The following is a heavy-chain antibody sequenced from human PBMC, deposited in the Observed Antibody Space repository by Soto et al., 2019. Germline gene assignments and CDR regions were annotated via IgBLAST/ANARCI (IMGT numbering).Heavy chain of an antibody. Sequence: QVQLVQSGAEVKKPGSSVKVSCKASVGTFSSYTISWVRQAPGQGLEWMGRIIPILGIANYAQIFQGRVTITADKPTSTAYMELRSLRSDDTAVYYCAGAPNQAYCSTASCPNWYFDLWGRGTLVTVSS. V-gene: IGHV1-69*02. CDR2: IIPILGIA. J-gene: IGHJ2*01. D-gene: IGHD2-2*01. CDR1: VGTFSSYT. CDR3: AGAPNQAYCSTASCPNWYFDL.